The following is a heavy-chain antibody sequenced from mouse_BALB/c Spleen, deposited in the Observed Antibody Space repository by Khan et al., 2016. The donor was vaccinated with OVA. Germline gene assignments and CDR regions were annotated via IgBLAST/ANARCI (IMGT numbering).Heavy chain of an antibody. J-gene: IGHJ4*01. CDR1: GFSLSRYN. D-gene: IGHD2-14*01. Sequence: QVQLKESGPGLVAPSQSLSITCTVSGFSLSRYNIHWVRQTPGKGLEWLGMIWGGGSTDYNSALKSRLSISKDNSKSHVFLKMNSLKTDDTAMDYGARSYYMYDGYYAMDYWGQGTSVTVSS. V-gene: IGHV2-6-4*01. CDR3: ARSYYMYDGYYAMDY. CDR2: IWGGGST.